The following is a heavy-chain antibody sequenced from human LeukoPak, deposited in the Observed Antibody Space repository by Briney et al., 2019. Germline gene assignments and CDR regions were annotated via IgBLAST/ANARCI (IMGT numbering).Heavy chain of an antibody. D-gene: IGHD2-2*01. CDR3: AKGKGVPAARFDY. V-gene: IGHV3-23*01. CDR1: GFTFRSYA. J-gene: IGHJ4*02. CDR2: ISGSGDST. Sequence: GSLRLSCAASGFTFRSYAMNWVRQAPGKGLEWVSAISGSGDSTYYADSVKGRFTISRDNSQNTLYLQMNSLRAEDTAVYYCAKGKGVPAARFDYWGQGTLVTVSS.